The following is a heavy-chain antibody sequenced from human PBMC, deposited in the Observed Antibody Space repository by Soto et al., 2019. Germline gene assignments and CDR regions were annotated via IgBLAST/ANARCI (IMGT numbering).Heavy chain of an antibody. CDR2: IIPIFGTA. CDR1: GGTFSSYA. V-gene: IGHV1-69*01. J-gene: IGHJ3*02. D-gene: IGHD3-22*01. Sequence: QVQLVQSGAEVKKPGSSVKVSCKASGGTFSSYAISWVRQAPGQGLEWMGGIIPIFGTANYAQKFQGRVTITADESTSTAYMELGSLSSEDTAVYYCARDARERASSGRGDAFDIWGQGTMVTVSS. CDR3: ARDARERASSGRGDAFDI.